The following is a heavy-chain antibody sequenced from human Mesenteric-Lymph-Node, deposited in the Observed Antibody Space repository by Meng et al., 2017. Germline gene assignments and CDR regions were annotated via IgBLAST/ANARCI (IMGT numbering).Heavy chain of an antibody. CDR2: IYYSGST. CDR3: ARRAQLAQPFFDY. V-gene: IGHV4-59*01. Sequence: SETLSLTCTVSGGSISSYYWSWIRQPPGKGLEWIGYIYYSGSTNYNPYLKSRVTISVDTSKNQFSLKLSSVTAADTAVYYCARRAQLAQPFFDYWGQGTLVTVSS. J-gene: IGHJ4*02. CDR1: GGSISSYY. D-gene: IGHD2-15*01.